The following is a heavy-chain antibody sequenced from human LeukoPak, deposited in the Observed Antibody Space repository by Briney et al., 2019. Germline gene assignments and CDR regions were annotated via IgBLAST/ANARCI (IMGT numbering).Heavy chain of an antibody. CDR3: ARDCSSTSCPVVYNDY. D-gene: IGHD2-2*01. Sequence: GGSLRLSCAASGFTFSSYWMSWVRQAPGKGLGWVANIKQDGSEKYYVDSVTGRFTISRDNAKNSLYLQMSSLRAEDTAVYYCARDCSSTSCPVVYNDYWGQGTLVTVSS. CDR2: IKQDGSEK. CDR1: GFTFSSYW. V-gene: IGHV3-7*01. J-gene: IGHJ4*02.